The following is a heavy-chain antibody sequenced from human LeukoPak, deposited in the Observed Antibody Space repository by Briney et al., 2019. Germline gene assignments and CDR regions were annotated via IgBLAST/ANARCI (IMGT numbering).Heavy chain of an antibody. CDR1: GFTFSSHG. Sequence: PGGSLRLSCAASGFTFSSHGMNWVRQAPGKGLEWVSLISWDDTGTYYADSVKGRFTISRDNSKNSLYLQMNSLTTEDTALYYCAKEGATSIYFDYWGQGTLVTVSS. CDR3: AKEGATSIYFDY. CDR2: ISWDDTGT. J-gene: IGHJ4*02. V-gene: IGHV3-43*01. D-gene: IGHD3-16*01.